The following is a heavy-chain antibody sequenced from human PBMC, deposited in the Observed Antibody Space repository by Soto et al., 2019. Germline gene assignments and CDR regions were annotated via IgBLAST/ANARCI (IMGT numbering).Heavy chain of an antibody. CDR2: IYYNGNT. V-gene: IGHV4-59*01. Sequence: SSTLSLTCTVSGGSISSYFWSWIRQSPGKGLEWIGYIYYNGNTNYNPSLASRVTISVDTSKNHFSLTLNSVTVADTAVYYCARGGAGPRWRDPWGQGP. D-gene: IGHD2-15*01. CDR3: ARGGAGPRWRDP. J-gene: IGHJ5*02. CDR1: GGSISSYF.